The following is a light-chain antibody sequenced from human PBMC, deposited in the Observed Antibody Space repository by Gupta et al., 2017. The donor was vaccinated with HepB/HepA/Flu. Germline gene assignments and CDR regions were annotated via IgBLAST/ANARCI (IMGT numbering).Light chain of an antibody. Sequence: SYELTQPSSVSVAPGKTARIPCGGNNIGSKSVHWYQQKPGQAPVLVIYSDSDRPSGIPERFSGSNSGNTATLTISRVEAGDEADYYCQVWDSSSDHWVFGGGTKLTVL. J-gene: IGLJ3*02. V-gene: IGLV3-21*04. CDR2: SDS. CDR1: NIGSKS. CDR3: QVWDSSSDHWV.